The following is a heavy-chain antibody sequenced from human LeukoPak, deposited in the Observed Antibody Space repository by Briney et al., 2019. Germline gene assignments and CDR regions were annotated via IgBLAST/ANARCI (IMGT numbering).Heavy chain of an antibody. CDR2: IYSGGPT. V-gene: IGHV3-66*02. CDR3: ARSPSLYYFEN. J-gene: IGHJ4*02. CDR1: GFPVGRSY. Sequence: GSLKLSCAASGFPVGRSYMTWVRQAPGKGLDWVSTIYSGGPTYYADSVKGRFTISRDNSKNTLYLLMNSLRIEDTAVYYCARSPSLYYFENWGQGTLVTVSS.